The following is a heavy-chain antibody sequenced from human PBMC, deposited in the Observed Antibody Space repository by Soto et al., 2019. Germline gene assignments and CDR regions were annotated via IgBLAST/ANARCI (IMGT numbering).Heavy chain of an antibody. D-gene: IGHD1-26*01. CDR3: ARQGLGRTVPSHAFDI. CDR2: TYYRSKWYN. CDR1: GDNVSNNSAA. J-gene: IGHJ3*02. Sequence: QVPLQQSGPGLVKPSQTLSLTCAISGDNVSNNSAAWNWIRQSPSRGLEWLRRTYYRSKWYNDYALSVKSRITFNPDTSKNQFSLQLNSVTPEDTAVYYCARQGLGRTVPSHAFDIWGQGTMVTVSS. V-gene: IGHV6-1*01.